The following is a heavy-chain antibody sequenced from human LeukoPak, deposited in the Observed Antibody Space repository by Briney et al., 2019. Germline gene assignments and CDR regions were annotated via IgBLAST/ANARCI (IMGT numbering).Heavy chain of an antibody. CDR2: INHSGST. D-gene: IGHD2-2*03. CDR3: ARGGFIHKRYFDY. J-gene: IGHJ4*02. CDR1: GGSYSGYY. V-gene: IGHV4-34*01. Sequence: SETLSLTCAVYGGSYSGYYWSWIRQPPGKGLEWIGEINHSGSTNYNPSLKSRVTISVDTSKNQFSLKLSSVTAADTAVYYCARGGFIHKRYFDYWGQGTLVTVSS.